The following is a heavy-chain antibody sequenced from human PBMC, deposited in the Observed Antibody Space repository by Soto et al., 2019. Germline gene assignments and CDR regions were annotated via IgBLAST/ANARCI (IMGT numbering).Heavy chain of an antibody. V-gene: IGHV4-34*01. CDR3: ARGEYSSSPKPYYFDY. D-gene: IGHD6-6*01. CDR1: GGSFSGYY. J-gene: IGHJ4*02. CDR2: INHSGST. Sequence: PSETLSLTCAVYGGSFSGYYWSWIRQPPGKGLEWIGEINHSGSTNYNPSLKSRVTISVDTSKNQFSLKLSSVTAADTAVYYCARGEYSSSPKPYYFDYWGQGTLVNVSS.